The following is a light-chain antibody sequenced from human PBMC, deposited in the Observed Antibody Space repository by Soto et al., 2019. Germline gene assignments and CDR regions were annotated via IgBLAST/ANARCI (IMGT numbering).Light chain of an antibody. CDR2: DAS. Sequence: DIQMTQSPSTLSASLGARVTITCRASQSISSWLAWYQQKPGKAPKLLIYDASSLESGVPSRFSGRGSGTEITLTISSLQPDDFASYYRQQYNSYWTFGQGTKVDIK. CDR3: QQYNSYWT. CDR1: QSISSW. J-gene: IGKJ1*01. V-gene: IGKV1-5*01.